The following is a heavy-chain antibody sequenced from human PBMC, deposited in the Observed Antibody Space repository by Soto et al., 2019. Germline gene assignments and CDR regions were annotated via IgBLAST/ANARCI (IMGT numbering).Heavy chain of an antibody. V-gene: IGHV5-51*01. Sequence: GESLKISCKGSGYSFTSYWIGWVRQMPGKGLEWMGIIYPGDSDTRYSPSFQGQVTISADKSISTAYLQWSSLKASDTAMYYCARLKNTGGYSSGWSQGTSDYYGMDVWRQGTTVTVSS. D-gene: IGHD6-19*01. CDR3: ARLKNTGGYSSGWSQGTSDYYGMDV. CDR2: IYPGDSDT. CDR1: GYSFTSYW. J-gene: IGHJ6*02.